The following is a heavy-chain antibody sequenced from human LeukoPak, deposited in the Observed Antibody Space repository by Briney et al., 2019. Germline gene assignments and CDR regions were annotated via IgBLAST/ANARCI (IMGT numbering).Heavy chain of an antibody. CDR3: ARGVPYSGYGQYYYDSSGYHGMDV. CDR2: IRAYNGNT. V-gene: IGHV1-18*01. CDR1: GYTFTSYG. J-gene: IGHJ6*02. Sequence: ASVKVSCKASGYTFTSYGISWVRQAPGQGLEWVGCIRAYNGNTNYAQKLQGRFTMTTDTSTSTAYMELRSLRSDDTAVYYCARGVPYSGYGQYYYDSSGYHGMDVWGQGTTVTVSS. D-gene: IGHD3-22*01.